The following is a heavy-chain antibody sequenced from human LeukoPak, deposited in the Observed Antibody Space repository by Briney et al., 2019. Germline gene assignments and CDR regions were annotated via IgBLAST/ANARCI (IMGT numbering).Heavy chain of an antibody. Sequence: GGSLTLSCAASGFTLSSNYMSWVRQAPGKGLEWVGVIYSGGSTYYADSVKGRFTISRDNSKNTLYLQMNSLRAEDTAVYYCARDYSNHGYLDYWGQGTLVTVSS. CDR3: ARDYSNHGYLDY. J-gene: IGHJ4*02. CDR2: IYSGGST. V-gene: IGHV3-53*01. CDR1: GFTLSSNY. D-gene: IGHD4-11*01.